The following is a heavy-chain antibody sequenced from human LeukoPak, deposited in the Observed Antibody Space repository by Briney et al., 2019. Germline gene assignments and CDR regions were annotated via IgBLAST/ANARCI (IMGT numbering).Heavy chain of an antibody. CDR2: ISSSSSYI. Sequence: GGSLRLSCAASGFTFSSYSMNWARQAPGKGLEWVSSISSSSSYIYYADSVKGRFTISRDNAKNSLYLQMNSLRAEDTAVYYCARALHLGATHFDYWGQGTLVTVSS. V-gene: IGHV3-21*01. CDR3: ARALHLGATHFDY. CDR1: GFTFSSYS. D-gene: IGHD1-26*01. J-gene: IGHJ4*02.